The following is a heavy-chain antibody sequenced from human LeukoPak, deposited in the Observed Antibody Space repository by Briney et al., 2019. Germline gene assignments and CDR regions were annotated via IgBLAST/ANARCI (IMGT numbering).Heavy chain of an antibody. CDR1: GFTFSDYY. CDR2: ITGSGGNT. J-gene: IGHJ6*02. Sequence: PGGSLRLSCAASGFTFSDYYMIWIRQAPGKGLEWVSVITGSGGNTYYADPVKGRFTISKDNSKNTVYLQMSSLRVDETAVYYCAKAASSSWPSYYYGMDVWGQGTTXTVSS. D-gene: IGHD6-13*01. CDR3: AKAASSSWPSYYYGMDV. V-gene: IGHV3-23*01.